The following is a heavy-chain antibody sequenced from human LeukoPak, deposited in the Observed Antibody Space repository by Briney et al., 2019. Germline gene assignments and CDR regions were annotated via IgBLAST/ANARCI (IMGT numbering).Heavy chain of an antibody. CDR1: GGTFSSYA. CDR3: ARPSGSHEGRHFDY. J-gene: IGHJ4*02. CDR2: IIPIFGTA. V-gene: IGHV1-69*01. D-gene: IGHD1-26*01. Sequence: EASVKVSCKASGGTFSSYAISWVRQAPGQGLEWMGGIIPIFGTANYAQKFQGRVTITADESTSTAYMELSSLRSEDTAVYYCARPSGSHEGRHFDYWGQGTLVTVSS.